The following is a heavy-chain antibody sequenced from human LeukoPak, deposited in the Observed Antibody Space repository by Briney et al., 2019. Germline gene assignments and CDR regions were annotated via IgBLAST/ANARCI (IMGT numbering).Heavy chain of an antibody. CDR2: IPYIGTT. CDR3: ARDLVTVTKGFDI. J-gene: IGHJ3*02. Sequence: PSETLSLTCAVSGDSFSSHYWTWIRQPPGRGLEWIGYIPYIGTTNYNPSLKSRVTISIDTSKNQFSLKLSSVTTADTAVYYCARDLVTVTKGFDIWGLGTMVSVSS. CDR1: GDSFSSHY. D-gene: IGHD4-17*01. V-gene: IGHV4-59*11.